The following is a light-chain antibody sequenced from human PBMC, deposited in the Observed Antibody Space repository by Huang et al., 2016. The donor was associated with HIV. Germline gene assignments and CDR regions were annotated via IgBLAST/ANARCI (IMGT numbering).Light chain of an antibody. J-gene: IGKJ4*01. V-gene: IGKV3-11*01. CDR3: QQRSKWPLT. Sequence: EIVLTQSPVTLSLSPGDRATLSCRASQSIGTYLAWYQQKSGLAPRLLIYDVSNRAAGVPARFSASGSETDFTLTIASLDPDDFAIYHCQQRSKWPLTFGGGTKVEMK. CDR2: DVS. CDR1: QSIGTY.